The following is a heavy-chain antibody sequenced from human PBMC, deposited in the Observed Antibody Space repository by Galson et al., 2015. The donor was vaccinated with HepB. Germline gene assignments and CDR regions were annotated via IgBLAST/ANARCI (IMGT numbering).Heavy chain of an antibody. CDR3: ARRYSGYFDL. D-gene: IGHD1-26*01. Sequence: SLRLSCGASGFTFSTYTMSWVRQAPGKGLEWVSAIISAGNTYYIDSVKGRFTISGDNSKNTLYLQMNSLRVEDTAVYFCARRYSGYFDLWGRGTLVTVSS. J-gene: IGHJ4*02. CDR2: IISAGNT. CDR1: GFTFSTYT. V-gene: IGHV3-23*01.